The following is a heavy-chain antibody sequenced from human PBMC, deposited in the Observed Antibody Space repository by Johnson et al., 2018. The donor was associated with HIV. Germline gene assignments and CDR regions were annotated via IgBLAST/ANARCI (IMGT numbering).Heavy chain of an antibody. J-gene: IGHJ3*02. CDR1: GFTVSSNY. V-gene: IGHV3-66*02. CDR3: ARGWEYCSSTSCPTPDAFDI. CDR2: SGSGGST. Sequence: VQLVESGGGLVQPGGSLRLSCAASGFTVSSNYMSWVRQAPGKGLEWVSAISGSGGSTYYADSVKGRFTISRDNSKNTLYLQMNSLRAEDTAVYYCARGWEYCSSTSCPTPDAFDIWGQGTMVTVSS. D-gene: IGHD2-2*01.